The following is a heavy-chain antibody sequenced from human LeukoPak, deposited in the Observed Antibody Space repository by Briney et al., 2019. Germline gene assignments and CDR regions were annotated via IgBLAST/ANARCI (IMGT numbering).Heavy chain of an antibody. D-gene: IGHD3-10*01. CDR1: EGSFSTHT. J-gene: IGHJ4*02. CDR2: FIPIFDES. CDR3: ARGRHYYGSEFES. V-gene: IGHV1-69*05. Sequence: GASVKVSCKTSEGSFSTHTVSWVRQAPGQGLDWIGGFIPIFDESRYAHKFQGRVTITTDDSTNTAYMELSSLRSDDTAAYYCARGRHYYGSEFESWGQGTMVTVSS.